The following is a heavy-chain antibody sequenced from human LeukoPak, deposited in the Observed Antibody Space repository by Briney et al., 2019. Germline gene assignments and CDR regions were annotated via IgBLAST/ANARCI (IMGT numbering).Heavy chain of an antibody. J-gene: IGHJ5*02. V-gene: IGHV3-74*01. CDR3: ARDRPHNWFDP. CDR1: GFTFNKYW. Sequence: GGSPRLSCVASGFTFNKYWMHWVRQIPGEGLVWVSRIDNNGVETVYADSVKGRFTISRDNAKNTLYLQMNSLRVEDTAIYYCARDRPHNWFDPWGQGTLVTVSS. CDR2: IDNNGVET.